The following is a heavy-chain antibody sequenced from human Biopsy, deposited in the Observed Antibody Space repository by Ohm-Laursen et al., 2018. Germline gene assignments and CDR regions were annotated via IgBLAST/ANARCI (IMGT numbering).Heavy chain of an antibody. V-gene: IGHV3-66*01. CDR2: IHGSGRT. CDR1: GFTFNTYG. CDR3: AGAGGHSF. D-gene: IGHD3-16*01. Sequence: GSLRLSCSASGFTFNTYGMHWVRQAPGKGLEWVSMIHGSGRTDYADSVKGRFTVSRDNSKDTVYLQMNALRVDDTAMYYCAGAGGHSFWGQGALVTVSS. J-gene: IGHJ4*02.